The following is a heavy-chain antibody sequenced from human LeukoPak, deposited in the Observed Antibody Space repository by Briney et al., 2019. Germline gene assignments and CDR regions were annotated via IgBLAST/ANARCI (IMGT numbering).Heavy chain of an antibody. CDR1: GFTFSIHD. CDR3: AKDRAYCGGDCYSPLDY. CDR2: ISGRGGAT. Sequence: GGSLRLSCAASGFTFSIHDVNCVRQAPAKGLEWVSGISGRGGATCYGAYVEGRFTISRDNSKNTLYMQMNRLRAEDTALYYCAKDRAYCGGDCYSPLDYWGQGTLVTVSS. J-gene: IGHJ4*02. V-gene: IGHV3-23*02. D-gene: IGHD2-21*02.